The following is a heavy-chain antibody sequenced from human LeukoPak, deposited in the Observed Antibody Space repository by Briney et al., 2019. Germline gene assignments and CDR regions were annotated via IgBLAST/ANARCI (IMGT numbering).Heavy chain of an antibody. CDR3: AKYFASGSYYKLPH. Sequence: GGSLRLSCAASGFTFSSYAVSWVRQAPGKGLEWVSTISGSGAYTYYADSVKGRFTISRDNSKNTLYLQMNSLRAEDTAVYYCAKYFASGSYYKLPHWGQGTLVTVSS. CDR2: ISGSGAYT. V-gene: IGHV3-23*01. J-gene: IGHJ1*01. CDR1: GFTFSSYA. D-gene: IGHD3-10*01.